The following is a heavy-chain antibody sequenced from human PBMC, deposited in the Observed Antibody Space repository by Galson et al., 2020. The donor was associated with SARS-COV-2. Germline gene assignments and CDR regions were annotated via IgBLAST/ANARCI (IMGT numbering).Heavy chain of an antibody. CDR3: ARALGDYYDRSGYSYFDY. V-gene: IGHV4-30-2*01. J-gene: IGHJ4*02. CDR1: GGSISSGGYS. Sequence: SETLSLTCAVSGGSISSGGYSWSWLRQPPGQGLEWIGYIYPSGSTYHNPSLKSRVTISVDTYKNQFSLKLSSVTASDTAGYYCARALGDYYDRSGYSYFDYWGQGTLVTVSS. D-gene: IGHD3-22*01. CDR2: IYPSGST.